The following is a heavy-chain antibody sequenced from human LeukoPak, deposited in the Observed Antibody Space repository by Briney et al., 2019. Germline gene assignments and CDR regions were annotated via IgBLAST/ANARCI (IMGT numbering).Heavy chain of an antibody. Sequence: GASVKVSCKASGYTFTSYYMHWVRQAPGQGLEWMGIINPSGGSTSYAQKFQGRVTMTRDMSTSTVYMELSSLRSEDTAVYYCARGLSGSYYLSRFYYFDYWGQGTLVTVSS. CDR3: ARGLSGSYYLSRFYYFDY. CDR1: GYTFTSYY. V-gene: IGHV1-46*01. CDR2: INPSGGST. J-gene: IGHJ4*02. D-gene: IGHD3-10*01.